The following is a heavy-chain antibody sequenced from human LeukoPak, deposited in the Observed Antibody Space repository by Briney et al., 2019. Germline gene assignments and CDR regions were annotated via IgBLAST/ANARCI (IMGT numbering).Heavy chain of an antibody. CDR2: INHSGST. Sequence: PSETLSLTCAVYGGSFSGYYWSWIRQPPGKGLEWLGEINHSGSTNYNPSLKSRVTISVDASKNQFSLKLSSVTAADTAVYYCARGMKWAYYYDSSGRRDDAFDIWGQGTMVTVSS. V-gene: IGHV4-34*01. D-gene: IGHD3-22*01. CDR1: GGSFSGYY. CDR3: ARGMKWAYYYDSSGRRDDAFDI. J-gene: IGHJ3*02.